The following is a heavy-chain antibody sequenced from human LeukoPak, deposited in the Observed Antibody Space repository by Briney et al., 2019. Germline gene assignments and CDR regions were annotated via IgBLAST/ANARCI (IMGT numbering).Heavy chain of an antibody. J-gene: IGHJ2*01. D-gene: IGHD6-19*01. Sequence: ASVKVSCKTSGYTFTGYYVHWVRQAPGQGLEWMGRINPNSGDTNFAQKFQGRVTMTRDTSISTAYMELSRLRSDDTAVYYCARGGEQWLVPNWYFDLWGRGTLVTVSS. CDR1: GYTFTGYY. V-gene: IGHV1-2*06. CDR2: INPNSGDT. CDR3: ARGGEQWLVPNWYFDL.